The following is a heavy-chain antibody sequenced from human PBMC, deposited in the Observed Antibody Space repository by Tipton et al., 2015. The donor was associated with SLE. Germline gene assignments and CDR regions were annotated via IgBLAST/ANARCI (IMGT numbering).Heavy chain of an antibody. CDR2: ISYDGRNK. CDR3: AREPSRSTMAIVTTRDFDY. J-gene: IGHJ4*02. V-gene: IGHV3-30*04. D-gene: IGHD5-12*01. Sequence: SLRLSCVVSGFTFSSYPMHWVRQAPGKGLEWVAVISYDGRNKYYADSVKGRFTVSRDNSKNTLYVQMNSLRAEDTAVYYCAREPSRSTMAIVTTRDFDYWGQGTLVTVSS. CDR1: GFTFSSYP.